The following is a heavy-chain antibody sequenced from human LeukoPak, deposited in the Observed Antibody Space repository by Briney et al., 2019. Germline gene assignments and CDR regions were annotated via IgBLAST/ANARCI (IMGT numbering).Heavy chain of an antibody. D-gene: IGHD1-14*01. J-gene: IGHJ4*02. Sequence: PGGSLRLSCAASGFTFTNAWMSWVRQAPGKGLEWVGRIKRKTDGGTTDYAAPVKGRFTISRDDSKNTLYLQMRSLQAEDTAVYYCTTSGNAWDYFDYWGQGTLVTVSS. CDR3: TTSGNAWDYFDY. V-gene: IGHV3-15*01. CDR2: IKRKTDGGTT. CDR1: GFTFTNAW.